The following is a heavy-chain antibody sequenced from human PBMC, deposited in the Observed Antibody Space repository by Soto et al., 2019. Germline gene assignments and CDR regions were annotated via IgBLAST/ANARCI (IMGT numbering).Heavy chain of an antibody. D-gene: IGHD2-2*01. J-gene: IGHJ6*02. CDR2: IYHSVNA. V-gene: IGHV4-30-2*06. Sequence: QLQLQGSGSRLVKPSQTLCLSCTVSGGSISSAGYSWSWIRQSPGKDLEWIGYIYHSVNAFYNPYLKSRDNMSQARARNNFALNLTSVTAADPAVYLCASSSQELSFYALDVWGQGTKVVVSS. CDR3: ASSSQELSFYALDV. CDR1: GGSISSAGYS.